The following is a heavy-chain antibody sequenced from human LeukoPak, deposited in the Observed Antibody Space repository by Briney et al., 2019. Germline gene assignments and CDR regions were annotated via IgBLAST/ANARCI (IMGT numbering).Heavy chain of an antibody. Sequence: PGGSLRLSCAASGFTFSSYAMSWVRQAPGKGREGVSAISGGSADYADSVKGRFSISIDNSKNTLYLQMNSLRAEDTAVYYCAKDRSSRYDFWSGSFSHYYYYYMDVWGKGTTVTVSS. J-gene: IGHJ6*03. CDR1: GFTFSSYA. D-gene: IGHD3-3*01. CDR2: ISGGSA. CDR3: AKDRSSRYDFWSGSFSHYYYYYMDV. V-gene: IGHV3-23*01.